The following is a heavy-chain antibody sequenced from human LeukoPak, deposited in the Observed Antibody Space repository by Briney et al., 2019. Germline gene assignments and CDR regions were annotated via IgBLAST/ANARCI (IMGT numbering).Heavy chain of an antibody. D-gene: IGHD6-19*01. CDR3: AKALYSRAWNK. Sequence: GRSLRLSCEASGFTFSGYDMHWVRQAPGKGLEWVALISNDGSNKYHADSVEDRFTISRDNSKSTLYLQMNSLRAEDTAVYYCAKALYSRAWNKWGQGTLVTVSS. CDR2: ISNDGSNK. V-gene: IGHV3-30*18. J-gene: IGHJ4*02. CDR1: GFTFSGYD.